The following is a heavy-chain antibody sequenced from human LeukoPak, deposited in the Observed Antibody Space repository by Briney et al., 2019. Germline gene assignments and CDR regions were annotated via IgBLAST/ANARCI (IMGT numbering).Heavy chain of an antibody. CDR3: ARRGYSYGYGKNFDY. V-gene: IGHV1-2*02. CDR1: GYTFTGYY. Sequence: GASVKVSCKASGYTFTGYYMHWVRQAPGQGLEWMGWINPNSGGTNYAQKFQGRVTMTRDTSISTAYMELSRLRSDDTAVYYCARRGYSYGYGKNFDYWGQGTLVTVSS. CDR2: INPNSGGT. J-gene: IGHJ4*02. D-gene: IGHD5-18*01.